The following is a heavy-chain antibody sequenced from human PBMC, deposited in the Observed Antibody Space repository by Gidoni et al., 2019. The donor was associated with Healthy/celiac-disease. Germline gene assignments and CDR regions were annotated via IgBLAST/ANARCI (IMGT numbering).Heavy chain of an antibody. CDR2: INPNSGGT. V-gene: IGHV1-2*02. J-gene: IGHJ5*02. CDR1: GYTFTGDY. D-gene: IGHD6-13*01. CDR3: ARDAEGYSSSWYGPYNWFDP. Sequence: VQLVQPVAVVNKPGASVTVSCNASGYTFTGDYMHWVRQAPGQGLEWMGWINPNSGGTNYAQKFQGRVTMTRDTSISTAYMELSRLRSDDTAVYYCARDAEGYSSSWYGPYNWFDPWGQGTLVTVSS.